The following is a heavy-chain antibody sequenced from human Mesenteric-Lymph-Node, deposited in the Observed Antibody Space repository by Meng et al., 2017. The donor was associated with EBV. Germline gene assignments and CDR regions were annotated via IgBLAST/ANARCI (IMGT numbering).Heavy chain of an antibody. Sequence: QGQRGQSGAEVKKPGASVKASCKASGNTFTGYYIHWVRQAPGQGLEWMGRIDSNSGITNYAQKFKGRVTMTRDTSINTSYMELSSLRSDDTAVYYCGRVPQYWLNYHFDYWGQGTLVTVSS. CDR1: GNTFTGYY. J-gene: IGHJ4*02. CDR2: IDSNSGIT. V-gene: IGHV1-2*06. CDR3: GRVPQYWLNYHFDY. D-gene: IGHD4-11*01.